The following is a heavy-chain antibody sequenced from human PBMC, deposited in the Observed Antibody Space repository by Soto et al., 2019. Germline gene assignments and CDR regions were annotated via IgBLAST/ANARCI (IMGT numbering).Heavy chain of an antibody. CDR2: ISWNSDTI. Sequence: EVQLVESGGGLVQPGRSLRLSCAASGFTFDDYAMHWVRQGTGKGLEWVSSISWNSDTIGYADSVKGRFTIARDNAKNSLYLPMNNLRAEDTDLYYCAKGATYYDVLAGYSEYWGKGTLATVSS. J-gene: IGHJ4*02. D-gene: IGHD3-9*01. V-gene: IGHV3-9*01. CDR3: AKGATYYDVLAGYSEY. CDR1: GFTFDDYA.